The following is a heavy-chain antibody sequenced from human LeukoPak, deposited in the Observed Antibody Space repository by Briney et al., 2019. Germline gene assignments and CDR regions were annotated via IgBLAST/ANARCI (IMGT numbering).Heavy chain of an antibody. Sequence: SQTLSLTCAISGDSVSSNGASWNWIRQAPSRGHKWLGRTYYRSQQWHSDYAPSVKGRITLNPDTSKNQFSLQLNSMTPEDTALYYCGREADFGVVTNWGQGTLVTVSS. CDR1: GDSVSSNGAS. CDR3: GREADFGVVTN. V-gene: IGHV6-1*01. J-gene: IGHJ4*02. D-gene: IGHD3-3*01. CDR2: TYYRSQQWHS.